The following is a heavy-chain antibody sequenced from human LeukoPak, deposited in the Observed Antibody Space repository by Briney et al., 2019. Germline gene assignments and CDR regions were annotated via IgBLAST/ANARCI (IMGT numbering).Heavy chain of an antibody. CDR2: IYPEDSVA. J-gene: IGHJ3*02. V-gene: IGHV5-51*01. CDR1: GYSFSTYW. D-gene: IGHD2-15*01. Sequence: GESLKISCEGSGYSFSTYWIAWVRQMPGKGLEWMGIIYPEDSVARYSPSFQGQVTISADKSISTAYLQWSSLKASDTAMYYCAREGIGWAFDIWGQGTMVTVSS. CDR3: AREGIGWAFDI.